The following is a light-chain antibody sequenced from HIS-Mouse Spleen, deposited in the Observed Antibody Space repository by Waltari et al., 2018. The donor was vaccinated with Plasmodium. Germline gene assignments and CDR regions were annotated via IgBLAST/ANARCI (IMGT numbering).Light chain of an antibody. CDR2: WAS. Sequence: DIVITQSPDSLAVSLGERATINCKASQRVLYSSNNKSYLAGYQQKPAQPPKRLIYWASTRESGVPDRFSGSGSGTDFTLTISSLQAEDVAVYYCQQYYSTPPYTFGQGTKLEIK. CDR1: QRVLYSSNNKSY. V-gene: IGKV4-1*01. J-gene: IGKJ2*01. CDR3: QQYYSTPPYT.